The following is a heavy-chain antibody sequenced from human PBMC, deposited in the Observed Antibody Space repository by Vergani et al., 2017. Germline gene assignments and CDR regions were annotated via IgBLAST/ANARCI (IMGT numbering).Heavy chain of an antibody. J-gene: IGHJ6*02. Sequence: QVQLQESGPGLVKPSQTLSLTCTVSGGSISSGSYYWSWIRQPAGKGLEWIGRIYTSGSTNYNPSLKSRVTISVDTSKNQFSLKLSSVTAADTAVYYCARDLPWAVAGIGLYYYYGMDVWGQGP. V-gene: IGHV4-61*02. CDR3: ARDLPWAVAGIGLYYYYGMDV. CDR2: IYTSGST. D-gene: IGHD6-19*01. CDR1: GGSISSGSYY.